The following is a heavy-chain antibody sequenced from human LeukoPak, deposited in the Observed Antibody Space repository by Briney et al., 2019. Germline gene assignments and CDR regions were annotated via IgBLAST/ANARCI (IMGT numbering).Heavy chain of an antibody. V-gene: IGHV1-2*02. Sequence: ASVKVSCKASGYTFTGYYIHWVRQAPGQGLEWMGWINPNSGGTNYAQRFRGRVTMTRDTSISTAYMDLSRLRSEDTAVYYCARDRDSSGYVLDYWGQGTLVTVSS. CDR1: GYTFTGYY. J-gene: IGHJ4*02. CDR3: ARDRDSSGYVLDY. D-gene: IGHD3-22*01. CDR2: INPNSGGT.